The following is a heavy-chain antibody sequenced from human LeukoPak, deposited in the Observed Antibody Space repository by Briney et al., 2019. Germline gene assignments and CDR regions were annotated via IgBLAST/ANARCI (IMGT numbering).Heavy chain of an antibody. J-gene: IGHJ6*03. V-gene: IGHV4-39*07. D-gene: IGHD3-3*01. CDR1: GDYISSSSYY. CDR3: ARNIRFPTSYYYYMDV. CDR2: IYHSGRT. Sequence: PSETLSLTCAVSGDYISSSSYYWGWIRQSPGTGLEWIGDIYHSGRTYYNPSLKSRVTISVDTSKNQFSLKLSSVTAADTAVYYCARNIRFPTSYYYYMDVWGKGTTVTVPS.